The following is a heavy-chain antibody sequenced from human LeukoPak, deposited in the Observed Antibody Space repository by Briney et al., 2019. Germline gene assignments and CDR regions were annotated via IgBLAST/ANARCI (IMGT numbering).Heavy chain of an antibody. Sequence: ASVKVSCKASGYTFTSYGISWVRQALGQGLEWMGWISAYNGNTNYAQKLQGRVTMTTDTSTSTAYMELRSLRSDDTAVYYCARAPRVDTAMVTDYWGQGTLVTVSS. J-gene: IGHJ4*02. CDR1: GYTFTSYG. D-gene: IGHD5-18*01. CDR3: ARAPRVDTAMVTDY. CDR2: ISAYNGNT. V-gene: IGHV1-18*01.